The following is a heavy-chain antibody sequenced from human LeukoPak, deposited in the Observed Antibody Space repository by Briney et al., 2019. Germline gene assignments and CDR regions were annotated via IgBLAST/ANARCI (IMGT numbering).Heavy chain of an antibody. V-gene: IGHV4-39*07. CDR1: GGSISSSSYY. CDR2: IYYSGST. D-gene: IGHD3-9*01. CDR3: ARDGKNILTGYSNWFDP. J-gene: IGHJ5*02. Sequence: SETLSLTCTVSGGSISSSSYYWGWIRQPPGKGLEWIGSIYYSGSTYYNPSLKSRVTISVDTSKNQFSLKLSSVTAADTAVYYCARDGKNILTGYSNWFDPWGQGTLVTVSS.